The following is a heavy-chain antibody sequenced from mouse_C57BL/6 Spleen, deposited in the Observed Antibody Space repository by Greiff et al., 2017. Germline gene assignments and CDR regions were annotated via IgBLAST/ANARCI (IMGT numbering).Heavy chain of an antibody. CDR3: ARCGSSYFDY. V-gene: IGHV1-50*01. J-gene: IGHJ2*01. Sequence: VQLQQPGAELVKPGASVKLSCKASGYTFTSYWMQWVKQRPGQGLEWIGEIDPSDSYTNYNQKFKGKATLTVDTSSSTAYMQLSSLTSEDSAVYYCARCGSSYFDYWGQGTTLTVSS. CDR2: IDPSDSYT. CDR1: GYTFTSYW. D-gene: IGHD1-1*01.